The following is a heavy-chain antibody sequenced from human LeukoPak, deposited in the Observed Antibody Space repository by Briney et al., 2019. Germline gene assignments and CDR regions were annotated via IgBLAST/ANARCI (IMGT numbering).Heavy chain of an antibody. V-gene: IGHV3-7*01. D-gene: IGHD2-2*01. CDR3: ARDNEYQLRYFDY. J-gene: IGHJ4*02. Sequence: GGSLRLSCAASGFTFSSYWMSWVRQAPGKGLEWVANIKPDGSEKYYVDSVKGRFTISRDNAKNSLYLQMNSLRAEDTAVYYCARDNEYQLRYFDYWGQGTLVTVSS. CDR1: GFTFSSYW. CDR2: IKPDGSEK.